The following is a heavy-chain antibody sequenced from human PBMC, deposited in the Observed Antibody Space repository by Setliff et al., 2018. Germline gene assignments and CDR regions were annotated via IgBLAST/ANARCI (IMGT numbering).Heavy chain of an antibody. J-gene: IGHJ3*01. V-gene: IGHV4-59*12. D-gene: IGHD3-22*01. CDR2: LFDGGSA. CDR3: ARDPHYDPTYSLPGHAFDF. Sequence: SETLSLTCTVSGGSISPYFWSWIRQPPGKGLEWIGSLFDGGSAYYSPSLKSRASISLDASKNQFALKLTSATAADTAVYYCARDPHYDPTYSLPGHAFDFWGQGIMVTVSS. CDR1: GGSISPYF.